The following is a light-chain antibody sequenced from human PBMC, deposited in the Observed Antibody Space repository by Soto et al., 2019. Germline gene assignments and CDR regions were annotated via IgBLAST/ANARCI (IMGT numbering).Light chain of an antibody. CDR2: GDT. CDR3: QSYDSSLSGSV. CDR1: SSSIGAGYD. J-gene: IGLJ3*02. V-gene: IGLV1-40*01. Sequence: QSVLTQPPSVSGAPGQRVTISCTGSSSSIGAGYDVQWYQQLPGTAPKLLIYGDTNRPSGVPDRFSGSNSGTSASLAITGLQAEDESDYYCQSYDSSLSGSVFGGGTKLTVL.